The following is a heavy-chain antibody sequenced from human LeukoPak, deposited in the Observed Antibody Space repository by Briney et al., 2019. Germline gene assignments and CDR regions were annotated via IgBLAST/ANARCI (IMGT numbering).Heavy chain of an antibody. J-gene: IGHJ1*01. V-gene: IGHV4-59*01. D-gene: IGHD3-22*01. CDR2: IYYSGST. CDR3: VRDHYYNSSGYTFRH. CDR1: GGSLSSYY. Sequence: SETLSLTCTVSGGSLSSYYWSWIRQPPGKGLEWIGYIYYSGSTNYNPSLKSRVTISVDTSKNQFSLKLRSVTVADTAVYYCVRDHYYNSSGYTFRHWGQGALVSVSS.